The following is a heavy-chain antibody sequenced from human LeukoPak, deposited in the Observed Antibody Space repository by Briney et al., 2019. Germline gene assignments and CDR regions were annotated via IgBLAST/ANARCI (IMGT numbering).Heavy chain of an antibody. V-gene: IGHV3-7*01. J-gene: IGHJ4*02. CDR2: IKKDGSEK. D-gene: IGHD3-22*01. CDR1: GFTLSNYW. Sequence: GGSLRLSCAVSGFTLSNYWMSWVRQAPGKGLEWVANIKKDGSEKYYMDSVKGRFTISRDNAKNSLYLQMNSLRVEDTAVYYCAREKTDVTMTRDYWGQGTLVTVSS. CDR3: AREKTDVTMTRDY.